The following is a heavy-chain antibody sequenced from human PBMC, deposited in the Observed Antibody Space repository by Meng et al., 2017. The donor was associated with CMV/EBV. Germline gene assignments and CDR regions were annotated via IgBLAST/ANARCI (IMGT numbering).Heavy chain of an antibody. CDR2: TYPGDSDT. D-gene: IGHD4-17*01. V-gene: IGHV5-51*01. J-gene: IGHJ3*02. Sequence: GGSLRLSCKGSGYSFTSYWIGWVRQMPGKGLEWMVITYPGDSDTRYSPSFQGQVTISADKSISTAYLQWSSLKASDTAMYYCASGTTENAFDIWGQGTMVTVSS. CDR3: ASGTTENAFDI. CDR1: GYSFTSYW.